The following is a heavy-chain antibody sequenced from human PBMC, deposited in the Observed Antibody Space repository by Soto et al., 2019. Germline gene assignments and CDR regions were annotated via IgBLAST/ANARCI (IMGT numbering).Heavy chain of an antibody. Sequence: QVQLQESGPGLVKPSETLSLTCTVSGGSISSYYWSWIRQPAGKGLEWIGRIYTSGSTNYNPSLKSRGTMSVDTSKNQFSLKLSSVTAADTAVYYCARDDRYYDILNGYYYYGMDVWGQGTTVTVSS. J-gene: IGHJ6*02. CDR1: GGSISSYY. CDR3: ARDDRYYDILNGYYYYGMDV. D-gene: IGHD3-9*01. CDR2: IYTSGST. V-gene: IGHV4-4*07.